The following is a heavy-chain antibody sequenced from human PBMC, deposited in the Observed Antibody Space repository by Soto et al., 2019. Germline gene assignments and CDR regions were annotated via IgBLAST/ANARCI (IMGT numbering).Heavy chain of an antibody. CDR3: ARDKAAIDFWSGYSLFDY. Sequence: PGGSLRLSFAASGFTFSSYSMNWVRQAPGKGLEWVSYISSSSSTIYYADSVKGRFTISRDNAKNSLYLQMNSLRDEDTAVYYCARDKAAIDFWSGYSLFDYWGQGTLVTVSS. D-gene: IGHD3-3*01. CDR2: ISSSSSTI. V-gene: IGHV3-48*02. J-gene: IGHJ4*02. CDR1: GFTFSSYS.